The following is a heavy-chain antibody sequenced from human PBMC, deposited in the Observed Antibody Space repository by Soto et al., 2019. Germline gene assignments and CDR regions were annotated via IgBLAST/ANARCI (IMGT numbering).Heavy chain of an antibody. V-gene: IGHV3-23*01. J-gene: IGHJ3*02. CDR1: GFTFRGYA. CDR3: AKDTEYYDFWSGPYYDAFDI. Sequence: GGSLRLSCAASGFTFRGYAMSWVRQAPGKGLEWVSAISGSGGSTYYADSVKGRFTISRDNSKNTLYLQMNSLRAEDTAVYYCAKDTEYYDFWSGPYYDAFDIWGQGTMVTVSS. D-gene: IGHD3-3*01. CDR2: ISGSGGST.